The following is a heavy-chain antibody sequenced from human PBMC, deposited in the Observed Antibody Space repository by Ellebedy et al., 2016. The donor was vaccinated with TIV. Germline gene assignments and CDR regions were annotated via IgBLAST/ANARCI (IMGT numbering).Heavy chain of an antibody. D-gene: IGHD3-22*01. V-gene: IGHV3-48*04. CDR2: ISSASSTI. CDR1: GFTFSSFS. CDR3: AKDTFYDSSGYYGY. Sequence: GESLKISCAASGFTFSSFSMNWVRQAPGKGLEWVSYISSASSTIYYAGSVRGRFTVSRDNAKDSLYLQMNSLRAEDTAVYYCAKDTFYDSSGYYGYWGQGTLVTVSS. J-gene: IGHJ4*02.